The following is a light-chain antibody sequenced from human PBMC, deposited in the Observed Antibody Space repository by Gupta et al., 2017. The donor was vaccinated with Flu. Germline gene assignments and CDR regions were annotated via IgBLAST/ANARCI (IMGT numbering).Light chain of an antibody. V-gene: IGKV3-20*01. CDR2: DAS. J-gene: IGKJ3*01. Sequence: GTLSLSPGERATLSCRASQSVSNFYLAWYQQKPGQAPRLLIFDASSRATGVPDRFSGSGSGTDFTLTISRLEPEDFAVYYCQQYTGLPVTFGPGTKVDLK. CDR1: QSVSNFY. CDR3: QQYTGLPVT.